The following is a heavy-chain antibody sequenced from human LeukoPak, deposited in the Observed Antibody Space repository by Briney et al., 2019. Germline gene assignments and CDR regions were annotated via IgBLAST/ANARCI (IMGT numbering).Heavy chain of an antibody. CDR3: ARDRSVGSGYNWDAGGTFDS. CDR2: ISPSGGYT. J-gene: IGHJ4*02. Sequence: ASVKVSCKASGYTFTNYYIRWVRQAPAEGMEWMGIISPSGGYTNYAHKLQGRVTPTRDMSTSTIYMDLSSLRSEDTAFYYCARDRSVGSGYNWDAGGTFDSWGQGTLVTVSS. CDR1: GYTFTNYY. V-gene: IGHV1-46*01. D-gene: IGHD1-20*01.